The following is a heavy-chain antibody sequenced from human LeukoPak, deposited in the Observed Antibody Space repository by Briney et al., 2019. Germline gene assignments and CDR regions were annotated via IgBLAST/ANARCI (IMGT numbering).Heavy chain of an antibody. J-gene: IGHJ1*01. CDR1: GDSLFSNSAG. CDR3: VRVRNLGQGFYN. D-gene: IGHD1-14*01. CDR2: TYYRSMWYH. V-gene: IGHV6-1*01. Sequence: SQTLSLTCAISGDSLFSNSAGWNWIRQSPSRGLEWLGRTYYRSMWYHDYAASVAGRITIDADPSKNQFSLQLSSVTPEDTAVYYCVRVRNLGQGFYNWGRGTLVTVSS.